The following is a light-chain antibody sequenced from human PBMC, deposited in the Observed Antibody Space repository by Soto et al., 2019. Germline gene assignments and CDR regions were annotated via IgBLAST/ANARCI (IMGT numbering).Light chain of an antibody. Sequence: QSVLTQPPSASGSPGQSVTISCTGTRNEVDGYNYVSWYQQYPGRAPKLMIYEVTKRPSGVPDRFSGSKSGNTASLTVSGLQAEDEADYYCSSYAASNNFYFVFGGGTKVTVL. CDR1: RNEVDGYNY. J-gene: IGLJ3*02. CDR2: EVT. V-gene: IGLV2-8*01. CDR3: SSYAASNNFYFV.